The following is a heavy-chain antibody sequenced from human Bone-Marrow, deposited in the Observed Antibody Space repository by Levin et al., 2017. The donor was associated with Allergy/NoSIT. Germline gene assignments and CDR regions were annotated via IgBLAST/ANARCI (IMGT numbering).Heavy chain of an antibody. J-gene: IGHJ6*03. CDR1: GFSFGDYA. CDR3: ARDLLRISPSYFYYMDV. D-gene: IGHD3-10*01. Sequence: QSGESLKISCTASGFSFGDYAMSWVRQAPGKGLEWVGLIRSKRYGGGAPEYAASVKDRFTISRDDFKGIASLQMNSLRTEDTGVYYCARDLLRISPSYFYYMDVWGKGTTVTVSS. CDR2: IRSKRYGGGAP. V-gene: IGHV3-49*04.